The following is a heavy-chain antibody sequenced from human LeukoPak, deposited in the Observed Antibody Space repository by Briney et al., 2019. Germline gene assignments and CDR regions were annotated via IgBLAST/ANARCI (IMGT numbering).Heavy chain of an antibody. CDR3: VRGVSISSSWYNEI. CDR1: GFTFSSYS. J-gene: IGHJ3*02. D-gene: IGHD6-13*01. Sequence: GGSLRLSCAASGFTFSSYSMNWVRQAPGKGLEWVSSISSSSSYIYYADSVKGRFTISRDNAKNSLYLQMNSLRAEDTAVYYCVRGVSISSSWYNEIWGQGTMVTVPS. V-gene: IGHV3-21*04. CDR2: ISSSSSYI.